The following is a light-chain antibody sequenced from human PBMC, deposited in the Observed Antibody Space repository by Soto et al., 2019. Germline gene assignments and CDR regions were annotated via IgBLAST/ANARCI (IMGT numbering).Light chain of an antibody. CDR2: ENN. Sequence: QSALTQPPSTSGTPGQRVTMSCSGSSSNIGGNTVNWYQQFPGTAPKLLIYENNQRPSGVPDRFSGSKSGTSASLAISGLQSEDEADYHCAAWDDSLKGPVFGGGTKVTVL. CDR1: SSNIGGNT. J-gene: IGLJ3*02. CDR3: AAWDDSLKGPV. V-gene: IGLV1-44*01.